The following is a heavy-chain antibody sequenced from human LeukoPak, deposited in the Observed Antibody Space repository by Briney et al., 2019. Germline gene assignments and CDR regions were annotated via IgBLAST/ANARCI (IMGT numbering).Heavy chain of an antibody. D-gene: IGHD4-17*01. CDR2: IAYSGST. V-gene: IGHV4-39*01. J-gene: IGHJ4*02. CDR1: GVSISGNYYF. CDR3: ARAVPDTTVTRGI. Sequence: SETLSLTCNVSGVSISGNYYFWGWIRQPPGKGLEWIGSIAYSGSTYYNPSLKSRVTISADTSKNQFSLRLTSVTAADTAVYYCARAVPDTTVTRGIWGQGTLVTVSS.